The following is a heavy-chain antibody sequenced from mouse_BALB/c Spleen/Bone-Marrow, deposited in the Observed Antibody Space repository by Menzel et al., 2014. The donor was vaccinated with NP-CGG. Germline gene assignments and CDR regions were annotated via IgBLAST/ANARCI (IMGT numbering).Heavy chain of an antibody. CDR3: ARDDVWYAMDY. J-gene: IGHJ4*01. V-gene: IGHV5-6-3*01. Sequence: DVKLQESGGGLVQPGGSLKLSCAASGFTFSSYGMSWVRQTPDKRLELVATINSNGGSTYYPDSVKGRFTISRDNAKNTLYLQMSSLKSEDTAMYYCARDDVWYAMDYWGQGTSVTVSS. CDR2: INSNGGST. CDR1: GFTFSSYG.